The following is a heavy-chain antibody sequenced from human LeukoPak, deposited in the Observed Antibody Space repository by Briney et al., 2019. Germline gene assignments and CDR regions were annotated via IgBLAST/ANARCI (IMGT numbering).Heavy chain of an antibody. J-gene: IGHJ4*02. Sequence: PGRSLRLSCAASGFTFSSYAIHWVRQAPGKGLEWVAVISYDGSNKYYADSVKGRFTISRDNSKNTLYLQMNSLRAEDTAVYYCAKGGELTSYYFDYWDQGTLVTVSS. CDR2: ISYDGSNK. D-gene: IGHD3-10*01. V-gene: IGHV3-30*04. CDR1: GFTFSSYA. CDR3: AKGGELTSYYFDY.